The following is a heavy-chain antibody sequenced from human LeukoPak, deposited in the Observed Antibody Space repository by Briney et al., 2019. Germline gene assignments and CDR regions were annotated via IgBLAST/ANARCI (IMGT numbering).Heavy chain of an antibody. CDR2: ISSSASTI. CDR3: AREDIVVVTAAFDY. CDR1: GFTFSSYE. V-gene: IGHV3-48*03. D-gene: IGHD2-21*02. J-gene: IGHJ4*02. Sequence: GGSLRLSCAASGFTFSSYEMNWVRQAPGKRLGWVSYISSSASTIYYADSVKGRCTISRDNAKNSLYLQMNSLRAEDMAVYYCAREDIVVVTAAFDYWGQGTLVTVSS.